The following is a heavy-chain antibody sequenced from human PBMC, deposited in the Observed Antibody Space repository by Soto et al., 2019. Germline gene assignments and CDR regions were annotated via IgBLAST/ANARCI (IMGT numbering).Heavy chain of an antibody. CDR3: ARARAQGVATYYVSYYFDY. V-gene: IGHV4-30-4*01. D-gene: IGHD5-12*01. CDR1: GGSISSGDYY. Sequence: PSETLSLTCTVSGGSISSGDYYWSWIRQPPGKGLEWIGYIYYSGSTYYNPSLKSRVTISVDTSKNQFSLKLSSVTAADTAVYYCARARAQGVATYYVSYYFDYWGQGTLVTVSS. J-gene: IGHJ4*02. CDR2: IYYSGST.